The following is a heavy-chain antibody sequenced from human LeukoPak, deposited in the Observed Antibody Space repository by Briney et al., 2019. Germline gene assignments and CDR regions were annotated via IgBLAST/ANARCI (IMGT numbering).Heavy chain of an antibody. J-gene: IGHJ4*02. CDR1: GFTFSSYA. D-gene: IGHD6-19*01. CDR3: AKDNGYSSGWGY. CDR2: ISGSGGST. Sequence: HTGGSLRLSCAASGFTFSSYAMSWVRQAPGKGLEWVSAISGSGGSTYYADSVKCRFTISRDNSKNTLYLQMNSLRAEDTAVYYCAKDNGYSSGWGYWGQGTLVTVSS. V-gene: IGHV3-23*01.